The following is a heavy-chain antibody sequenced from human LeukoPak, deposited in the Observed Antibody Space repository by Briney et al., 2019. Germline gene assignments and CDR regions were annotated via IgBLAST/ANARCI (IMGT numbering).Heavy chain of an antibody. V-gene: IGHV4-59*01. D-gene: IGHD4-23*01. CDR2: IYYSGST. J-gene: IGHJ4*02. Sequence: SETLSLTCTVSGGSISSYYWSWIRQPPGKGLEWIGYIYYSGSTNYNPSFKSRVTISVDTSKNQFSLKLSSVTAADTAVYYCARRGDYGGNLDYWGQGTLVTVSS. CDR1: GGSISSYY. CDR3: ARRGDYGGNLDY.